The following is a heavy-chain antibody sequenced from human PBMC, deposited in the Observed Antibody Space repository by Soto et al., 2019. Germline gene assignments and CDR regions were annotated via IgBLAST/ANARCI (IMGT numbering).Heavy chain of an antibody. V-gene: IGHV1-18*01. D-gene: IGHD4-17*01. Sequence: ASVKVSCKASGYTFTSYGISWVRQAPGQGLEWMGWISAYNGNTNYAQKLQGRVTMTTDTSTSTAYMELRSLRSDDTAVYYCAICPTPYGDYYYYYGMDVWGQGTTVTVSS. CDR3: AICPTPYGDYYYYYGMDV. CDR2: ISAYNGNT. CDR1: GYTFTSYG. J-gene: IGHJ6*02.